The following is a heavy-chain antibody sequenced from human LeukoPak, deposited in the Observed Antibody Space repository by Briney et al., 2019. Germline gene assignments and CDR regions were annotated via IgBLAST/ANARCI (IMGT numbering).Heavy chain of an antibody. J-gene: IGHJ4*02. CDR3: ARDGSSWSHDY. Sequence: ASVKVSCKASGYTFTNYYIHWVRQAPGQXXDWMGCIHSNSGATNYAQKFQGRFTMTTDTSITTAYMELTRLTSDDTAVYYCARDGSSWSHDYWGQGTLVTVSS. CDR2: IHSNSGAT. D-gene: IGHD6-13*01. V-gene: IGHV1-2*02. CDR1: GYTFTNYY.